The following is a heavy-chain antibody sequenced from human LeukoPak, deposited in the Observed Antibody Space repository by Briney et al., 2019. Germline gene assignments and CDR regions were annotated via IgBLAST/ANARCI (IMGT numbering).Heavy chain of an antibody. CDR3: ARSSYSSSSSV. D-gene: IGHD6-6*01. CDR1: GFTFSSYW. CDR2: INSDGSEG. Sequence: GGSLRLSCAASGFTFSSYWMNWARQAPGKGLEWVASINSDGSEGYYADVVKGQFTISRDNAKNSLYLQINSLRAEDTAVYYCARSSYSSSSSVWGQGTMVTVSS. V-gene: IGHV3-7*03. J-gene: IGHJ3*01.